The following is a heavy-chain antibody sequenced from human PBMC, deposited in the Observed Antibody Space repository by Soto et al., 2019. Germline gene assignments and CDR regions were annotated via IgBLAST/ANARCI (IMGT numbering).Heavy chain of an antibody. D-gene: IGHD5-12*01. V-gene: IGHV3-66*01. CDR3: EGWLRPFDY. CDR2: IYSGIGT. J-gene: IGHJ4*02. Sequence: EVQLVESGGGLVQPGGSLRLSCAASGFTVSSNYMSWVRQAPGKGLEWVSAIYSGIGTYYADSVKGRFTISRDNAKNTLYLQMNSLRAEDTAMYYCEGWLRPFDYWGQGTLVTVSS. CDR1: GFTVSSNY.